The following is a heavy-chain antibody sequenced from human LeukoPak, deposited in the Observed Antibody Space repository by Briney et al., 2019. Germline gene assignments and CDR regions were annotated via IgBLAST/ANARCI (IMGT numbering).Heavy chain of an antibody. J-gene: IGHJ3*02. CDR3: ARTLPLVPEGGSGSRAFDI. CDR2: INPNSGGT. Sequence: ASVKVSCKASGYTFTGYYMHWVRQAPGQGLEWMGWINPNSGGTNYAQKFQGRVTMTRDTSISTAYMELSRLRSDDTAVYYCARTLPLVPEGGSGSRAFDIWGQGTMVTVSS. V-gene: IGHV1-2*02. CDR1: GYTFTGYY. D-gene: IGHD3-10*01.